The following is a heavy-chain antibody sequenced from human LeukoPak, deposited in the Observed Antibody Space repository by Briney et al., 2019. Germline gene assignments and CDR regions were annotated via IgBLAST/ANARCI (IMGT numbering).Heavy chain of an antibody. V-gene: IGHV4-59*08. D-gene: IGHD3-9*01. CDR3: ATGRSIRYSDY. J-gene: IGHJ4*02. Sequence: PPETLSLTCSVSGVSIFSYYWNWIRQPPGKGLEWIGYVHYSGSTNYNPSLKSRVTISVDTSKSQFSLKLSSATAADTAVYYCATGRSIRYSDYWGQGTLLTVSS. CDR1: GVSIFSYY. CDR2: VHYSGST.